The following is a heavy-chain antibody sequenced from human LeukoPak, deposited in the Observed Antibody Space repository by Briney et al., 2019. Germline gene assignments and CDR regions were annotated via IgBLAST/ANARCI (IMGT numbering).Heavy chain of an antibody. J-gene: IGHJ4*02. V-gene: IGHV3-20*04. D-gene: IGHD6-19*01. CDR1: GFTFDDYG. CDR3: AREGSSGWFYYFDY. Sequence: GGSLRLACAASGFTFDDYGMSWVRQAPGKGLGWVSGINWNGGSTGYADSVNGRFTISRDNAKNSLYLQMNSLRADDTALYYCAREGSSGWFYYFDYWGQGTLVTVSS. CDR2: INWNGGST.